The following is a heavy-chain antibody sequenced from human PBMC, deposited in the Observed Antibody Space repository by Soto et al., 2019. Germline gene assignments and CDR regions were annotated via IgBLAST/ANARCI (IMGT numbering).Heavy chain of an antibody. V-gene: IGHV3-23*01. Sequence: GGSLRLSCAASGFRFRTRAMSWVRQAPGKGLEWVASIRPGGDSTYYADSVKGRFAVSRDNSNVTLYLQMDSLRVEDTAIYYCTPHEEGAPWAGGLDSWRQGTLVTVSS. CDR1: GFRFRTRA. J-gene: IGHJ4*02. CDR3: TPHEEGAPWAGGLDS. CDR2: IRPGGDST. D-gene: IGHD1-26*01.